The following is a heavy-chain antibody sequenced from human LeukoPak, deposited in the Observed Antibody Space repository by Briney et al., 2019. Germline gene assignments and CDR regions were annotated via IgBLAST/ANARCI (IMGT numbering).Heavy chain of an antibody. CDR3: ARGIRLDYDFWSGTWGWFDP. CDR2: MNPNSGNT. CDR1: GYTFTSYD. D-gene: IGHD3-3*01. J-gene: IGHJ5*02. Sequence: ASVKVSCKASGYTFTSYDINWVRQATGQGLEWMGWMNPNSGNTGYAQKFQGRVTMTMNTSISTAYMELSSLRSEDTAVYYCARGIRLDYDFWSGTWGWFDPWGQGTLVTVSS. V-gene: IGHV1-8*01.